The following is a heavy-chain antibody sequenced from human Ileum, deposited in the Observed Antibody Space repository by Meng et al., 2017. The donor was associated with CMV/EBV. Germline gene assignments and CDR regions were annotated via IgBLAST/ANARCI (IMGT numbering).Heavy chain of an antibody. V-gene: IGHV3-15*01. D-gene: IGHD3-3*01. CDR1: GFNFNDAW. CDR3: AWDIANFLNK. CDR2: IKSKGSGGTT. Sequence: VQLVESVGGLVVPGGSLRVSCVGSGFNFNDAWMSWVRQDPRKGLEWIGRIKSKGSGGTTDYVASVKDRFIISRDDSKNTVYLQMNSLEIEDTAVYYCAWDIANFLNKWGQGALVTVSS. J-gene: IGHJ4*02.